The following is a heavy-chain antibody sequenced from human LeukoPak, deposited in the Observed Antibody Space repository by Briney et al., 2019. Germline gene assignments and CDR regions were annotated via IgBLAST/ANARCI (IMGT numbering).Heavy chain of an antibody. D-gene: IGHD1-1*01. J-gene: IGHJ4*02. CDR2: INPNSGGT. CDR3: ARNTRSTLAYDY. Sequence: GASVKVSCKPSGYTFTGYYLHWVRQAPGQGLAWMGWINPNSGGTNYAQKFQGRVTMTSDTSISTAYMELSRLTSDDTAVYYCARNTRSTLAYDYWGQGTLVTVSS. V-gene: IGHV1-2*02. CDR1: GYTFTGYY.